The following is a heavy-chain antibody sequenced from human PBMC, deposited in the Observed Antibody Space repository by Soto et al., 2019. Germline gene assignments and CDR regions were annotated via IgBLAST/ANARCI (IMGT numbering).Heavy chain of an antibody. V-gene: IGHV4-39*01. Sequence: SETLSLTCTVSGGSISSSSYYWGWIRQPPGKGLEWIGTIYYSGTTYYNPSLKSRLTISLDTSKNQLSLKLSSVTAADTAVYYCARHRGYASGSYGLNWFDPWGQGTLVTVSS. CDR2: IYYSGTT. D-gene: IGHD3-10*01. CDR3: ARHRGYASGSYGLNWFDP. J-gene: IGHJ5*02. CDR1: GGSISSSSYY.